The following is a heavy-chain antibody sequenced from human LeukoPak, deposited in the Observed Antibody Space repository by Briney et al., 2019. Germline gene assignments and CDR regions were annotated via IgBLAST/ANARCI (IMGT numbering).Heavy chain of an antibody. CDR1: GFTFSSYS. CDR3: ARDRLPEGLWSIYYYYGMDV. D-gene: IGHD3-10*01. J-gene: IGHJ6*02. V-gene: IGHV3-21*01. Sequence: GGSLRLSCAASGFTFSSYSMNWVRQAPGKGLEWVSSISSSSSYIYYADSVKGRFTISRDNAKNSLYLQMNSLRAEDTAVYYCARDRLPEGLWSIYYYYGMDVWGQGTTVTVSS. CDR2: ISSSSSYI.